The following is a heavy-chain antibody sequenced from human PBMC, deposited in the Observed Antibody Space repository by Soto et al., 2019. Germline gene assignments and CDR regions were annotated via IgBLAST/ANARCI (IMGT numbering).Heavy chain of an antibody. D-gene: IGHD3-3*01. CDR1: GYTFTSYG. Sequence: ASVKVSCXASGYTFTSYGISWVRQAPGQGLEWMGWISAYNGNTNYAQKLQGRVTMTTDTSTSTAYMELRSLRSDDTAVYYCARIFIPDYDFWSGYLDVWGQGTTVTVSS. J-gene: IGHJ6*02. CDR2: ISAYNGNT. V-gene: IGHV1-18*01. CDR3: ARIFIPDYDFWSGYLDV.